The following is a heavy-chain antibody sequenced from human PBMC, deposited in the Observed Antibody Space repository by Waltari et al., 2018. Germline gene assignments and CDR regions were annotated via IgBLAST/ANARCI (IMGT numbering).Heavy chain of an antibody. J-gene: IGHJ6*02. CDR2: INPNSGGT. V-gene: IGHV1-2*04. D-gene: IGHD2-15*01. Sequence: QVQLVQSGAEVKKPGASVKVSCKASGYTFTGYYMHWVRQAPGQGLEWMGWINPNSGGTNYAQKFQGWVTMTWDTSISTAYMELSRLRSDDTAVYYCARDLVVVAATGTYGGMDVWGQGTTVTVSS. CDR3: ARDLVVVAATGTYGGMDV. CDR1: GYTFTGYY.